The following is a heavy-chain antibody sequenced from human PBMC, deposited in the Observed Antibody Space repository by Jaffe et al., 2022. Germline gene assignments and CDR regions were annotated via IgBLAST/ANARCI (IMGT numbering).Heavy chain of an antibody. J-gene: IGHJ3*02. D-gene: IGHD4-17*01. Sequence: QVQLQESGPGLVKPSQTLSLTCTVSGGSISSGSYYWSWIRQPAGKGLEWIGRIYTSGSTNYNPSLKSRVTISVDTSKNQFSLKLSSVTAADTAVYYCARALDYGDFGTPDAFDIWGQGTMVTVSS. CDR3: ARALDYGDFGTPDAFDI. V-gene: IGHV4-61*02. CDR1: GGSISSGSYY. CDR2: IYTSGST.